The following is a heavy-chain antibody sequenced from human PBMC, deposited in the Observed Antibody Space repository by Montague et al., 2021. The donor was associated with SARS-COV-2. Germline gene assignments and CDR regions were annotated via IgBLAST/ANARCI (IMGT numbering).Heavy chain of an antibody. CDR3: ARLGDGVVPSPILGVGPYYSYYYMDV. CDR2: IHHGGST. J-gene: IGHJ6*03. D-gene: IGHD3-10*01. CDR1: GGSFSTYS. V-gene: IGHV4-34*01. Sequence: SETLSLTCAVHGGSFSTYSWNWIRQPPGKGLEWIGEIHHGGSTNYNPSLKSRVTISADTSKNPFSLKLTSVAAAYTAVYYCARLGDGVVPSPILGVGPYYSYYYMDVWGKGTTVTVSS.